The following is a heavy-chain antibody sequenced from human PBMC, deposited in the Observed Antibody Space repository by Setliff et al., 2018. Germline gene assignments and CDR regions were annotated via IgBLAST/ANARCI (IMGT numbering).Heavy chain of an antibody. CDR1: GFTFSIYA. CDR2: IYSGDART. D-gene: IGHD1-26*01. V-gene: IGHV3-23*03. Sequence: PGGSLRLSCAASGFTFSIYAMTWVRQAPGKGLEWVSVIYSGDARTYYADSVKGRFTISRDNSKNSLYLQMNSLRDEDTAIYYCARWSGTYYDYWGQGTLVTVSS. CDR3: ARWSGTYYDY. J-gene: IGHJ4*02.